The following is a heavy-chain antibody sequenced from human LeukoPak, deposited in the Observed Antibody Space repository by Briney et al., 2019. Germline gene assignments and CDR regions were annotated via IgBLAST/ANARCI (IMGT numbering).Heavy chain of an antibody. D-gene: IGHD3/OR15-3a*01. J-gene: IGHJ5*02. CDR1: EFTASTNY. CDR2: IYSGGST. Sequence: GGSRRPSGAASEFTASTNYLTWVRQAPGKGLEGVSVIYSGGSTYYAASVKGRFTISRDNSKNTLYLQMNSLRAEDTAVYYCASTRTGHAEGAFDPWGQGTLVTVSS. V-gene: IGHV3-66*01. CDR3: ASTRTGHAEGAFDP.